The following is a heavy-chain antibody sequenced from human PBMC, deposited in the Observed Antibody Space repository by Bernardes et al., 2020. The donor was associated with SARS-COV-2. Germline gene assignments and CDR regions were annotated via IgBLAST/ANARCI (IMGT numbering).Heavy chain of an antibody. CDR3: SRQEDY. CDR2: IRRKVYGGTA. Sequence: GSLRLSCTTSGFNLADYAMTWYRQAPGKGLEWVGFIRRKVYGGTAEYAPSVKGRFTISRDDSRGIAYLQMNSLKTEDTAVYYCSRQEDYWGQGTLVTVSS. CDR1: GFNLADYA. V-gene: IGHV3-49*03. J-gene: IGHJ4*02.